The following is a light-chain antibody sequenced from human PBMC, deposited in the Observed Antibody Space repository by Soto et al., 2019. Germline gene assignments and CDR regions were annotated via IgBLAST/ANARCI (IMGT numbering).Light chain of an antibody. CDR2: GAS. CDR3: YRDNACAYT. J-gene: IGKJ2*01. Sequence: IVMTQSPATLSVSPGERATLSCRASQSVGSNLAWYQQKLGQAPRLLIYGASTRATGIPARFSGSGSGTGFTLTVSGLHSDDFAGCGCYRDNACAYTFAQR. CDR1: QSVGSN. V-gene: IGKV3-15*01.